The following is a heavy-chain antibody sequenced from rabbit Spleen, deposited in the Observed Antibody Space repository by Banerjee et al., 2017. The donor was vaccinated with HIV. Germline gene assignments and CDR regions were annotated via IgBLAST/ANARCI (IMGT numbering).Heavy chain of an antibody. CDR1: GFDFTNYY. CDR3: ARGSATMTLVITGYYLSL. J-gene: IGHJ4*01. D-gene: IGHD2-1*01. Sequence: QLTETGGGLVQPGGSLTLSCKVSGFDFTNYYISWVRQAPGKGLEWIGIIYPAKGSTDYASWVNGRFTISSDNAQSTVDLKMTSLTAADTATYFCARGSATMTLVITGYYLSLWGPGTLVTVS. CDR2: IYPAKGST. V-gene: IGHV1S7*01.